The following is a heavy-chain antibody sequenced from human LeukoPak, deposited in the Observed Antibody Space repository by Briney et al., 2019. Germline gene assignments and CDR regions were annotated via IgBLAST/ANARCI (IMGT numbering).Heavy chain of an antibody. CDR1: GGTFSSYA. Sequence: GASVKVSCKASGGTFSSYAISWVRQAPGQGLEWMGGIIPIFGTANYAQKFQGRVTITTDESTSTAYMELSSLRSEDTAVYYCARLYCGGDCYPSRTRGYFDYWGQGTLVTVSS. J-gene: IGHJ4*02. CDR3: ARLYCGGDCYPSRTRGYFDY. CDR2: IIPIFGTA. V-gene: IGHV1-69*05. D-gene: IGHD2-21*01.